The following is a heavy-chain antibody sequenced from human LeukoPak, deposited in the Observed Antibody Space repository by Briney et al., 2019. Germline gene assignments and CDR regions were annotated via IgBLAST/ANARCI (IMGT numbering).Heavy chain of an antibody. J-gene: IGHJ4*02. Sequence: SETLSLTCAVYGGSFSGYYWSWIRQPPGKGLEWIGEINHSGSTNYNPSLKSRVTISVDTSKNQFSLKLSSVTAADTAVYYCARRGGTVATIGDGFDYWGQGTVVTVSS. CDR1: GGSFSGYY. D-gene: IGHD5-12*01. V-gene: IGHV4-34*01. CDR3: ARRGGTVATIGDGFDY. CDR2: INHSGST.